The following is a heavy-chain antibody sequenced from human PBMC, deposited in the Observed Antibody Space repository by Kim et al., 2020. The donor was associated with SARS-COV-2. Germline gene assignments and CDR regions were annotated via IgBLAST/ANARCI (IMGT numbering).Heavy chain of an antibody. D-gene: IGHD3-3*01. Sequence: DYAAPVKSRISISRDDSKNTLYLQMYSQKTGDTAVYYCTTDLHECGDYDYWGQGALVTVSS. CDR3: TTDLHECGDYDY. J-gene: IGHJ4*02. V-gene: IGHV3-15*01.